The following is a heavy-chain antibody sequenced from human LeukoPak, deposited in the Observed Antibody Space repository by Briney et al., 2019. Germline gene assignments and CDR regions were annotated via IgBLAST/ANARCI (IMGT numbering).Heavy chain of an antibody. CDR3: AKVQGYCTNGVCSDYYYYGMDV. CDR2: ISGSGGST. D-gene: IGHD2-8*01. CDR1: GFTFSSYA. V-gene: IGHV3-23*01. J-gene: IGHJ6*02. Sequence: GGSLRLSCAASGFTFSSYAMSWVRQAPGKGLEWVSAISGSGGSTYYADSVKGRFTISGDNSKNTLYLQMNSLRAEDTAVYYCAKVQGYCTNGVCSDYYYYGMDVWGQGTTVTVSS.